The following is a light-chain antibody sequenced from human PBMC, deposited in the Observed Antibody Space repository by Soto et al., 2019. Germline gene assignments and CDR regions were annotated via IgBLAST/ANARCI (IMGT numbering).Light chain of an antibody. J-gene: IGLJ1*01. CDR3: SSYAGRNNYV. CDR1: SSDVGGYNY. V-gene: IGLV2-8*01. Sequence: QPPSASGSPGQSVTISCTGTSSDVGGYNYVSWYQQHPGKPPKLLIYEVNTRPSGVPDRFSGSKSGNTATLTVSGLQAEDEADYYCSSYAGRNNYVFGTGTKVTVL. CDR2: EVN.